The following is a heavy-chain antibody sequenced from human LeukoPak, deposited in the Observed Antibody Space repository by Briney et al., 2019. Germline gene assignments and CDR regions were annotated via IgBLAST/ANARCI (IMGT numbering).Heavy chain of an antibody. D-gene: IGHD2-15*01. CDR3: AAFKGLGYCSGGSCYTSP. V-gene: IGHV4-4*02. Sequence: PSGTLSLTCAVSGGSISSSNWWSWVRQPPGKGLVWIREIYHSGSTNYNPSLKSRVTISVDKSKNQFSLKLSSVTAADTAVYYCAAFKGLGYCSGGSCYTSPWGQGTLVTVSS. CDR2: IYHSGST. CDR1: GGSISSSNW. J-gene: IGHJ5*02.